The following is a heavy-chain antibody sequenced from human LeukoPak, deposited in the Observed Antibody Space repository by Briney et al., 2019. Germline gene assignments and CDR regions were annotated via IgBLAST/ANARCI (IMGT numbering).Heavy chain of an antibody. V-gene: IGHV3-23*01. J-gene: IGHJ5*02. Sequence: TGGSLRLSCAASGFTFSYYAMNWVRQAPGRGLEWVSGISSSGSITKFADSVKGRFTISRDNSKNTLYLQMNSLSAEDAAVYYCAKTQDKFSGSYWHHWGQGTLVIVSS. CDR3: AKTQDKFSGSYWHH. CDR2: ISSSGSIT. D-gene: IGHD1-26*01. CDR1: GFTFSYYA.